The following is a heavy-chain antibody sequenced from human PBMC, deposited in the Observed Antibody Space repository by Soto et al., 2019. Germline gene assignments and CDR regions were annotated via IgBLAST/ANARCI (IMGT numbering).Heavy chain of an antibody. CDR1: GFTFSDHY. CDR2: IKNKANSYTT. D-gene: IGHD2-2*01. Sequence: EVQLVESGGGLVQPGGSLRLSCAASGFTFSDHYMDWVRQAPGEGLEWVGRIKNKANSYTTAYAASVEGRFTISRDDSRDSLFLQMNGLKTADTAVYSCTRVKLCVSAGCHRVLDVWGEGTTVTVSS. J-gene: IGHJ6*04. V-gene: IGHV3-72*01. CDR3: TRVKLCVSAGCHRVLDV.